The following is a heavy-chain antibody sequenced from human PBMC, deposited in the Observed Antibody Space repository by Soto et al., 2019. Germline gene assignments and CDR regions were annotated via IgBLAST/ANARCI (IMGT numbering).Heavy chain of an antibody. CDR3: ARGGGVGVAGSAAFDM. CDR1: GYPVTAYY. J-gene: IGHJ3*02. Sequence: QLHLVQSGAVVKKPGASVTVSCSASGYPVTAYYMHWVRQAPGRGLEWMGGINPATGAAKYTQTFQGRVTMTKDTSTSTVFMELRDLTSEDTAVFYCARGGGVGVAGSAAFDMWGQGTLVTVSS. CDR2: INPATGAA. V-gene: IGHV1-2*02. D-gene: IGHD3-3*01.